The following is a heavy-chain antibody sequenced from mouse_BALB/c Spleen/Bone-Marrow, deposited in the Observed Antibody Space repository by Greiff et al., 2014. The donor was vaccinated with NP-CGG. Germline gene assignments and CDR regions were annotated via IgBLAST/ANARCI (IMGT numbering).Heavy chain of an antibody. CDR1: GYAFTNYL. V-gene: IGHV1-54*01. CDR2: INPGSGGA. CDR3: ARFGRYYFDY. J-gene: IGHJ2*01. Sequence: VKLMESGAELVRPGTAVNVSCKASGYAFTNYLIEWVKQRPGQGLEWIGVINPGSGGANYNEKFKGKATLTADKSSSTAYMQLSSLTSDDSAVHFCARFGRYYFDYWGQGTTLTVSS.